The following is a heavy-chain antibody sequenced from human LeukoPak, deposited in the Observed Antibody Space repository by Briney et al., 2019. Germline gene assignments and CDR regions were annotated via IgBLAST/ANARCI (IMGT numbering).Heavy chain of an antibody. J-gene: IGHJ4*02. V-gene: IGHV3-9*01. CDR3: ANAYYYDSSGYYLDY. CDR2: ISWNSGSI. Sequence: GRSLRLSCAASEFTFDDYAMHWVRQAPGKGLEWVSGISWNSGSIGYADSVKGRFTISRDNAKNSLYLQMNSLRAEDTALYYCANAYYYDSSGYYLDYWGQGTLVTVSS. CDR1: EFTFDDYA. D-gene: IGHD3-22*01.